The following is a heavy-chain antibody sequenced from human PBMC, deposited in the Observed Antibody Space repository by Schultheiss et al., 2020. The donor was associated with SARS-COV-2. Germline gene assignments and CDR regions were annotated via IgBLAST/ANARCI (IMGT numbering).Heavy chain of an antibody. V-gene: IGHV1-18*01. CDR1: GYTFTSYD. Sequence: ASVKVSCKASGYTFTSYDINWVRQATGQGLEWMGWMNPNSGNTNYAQKLQGRVTMTTDTSTSTAYMELRSLRSDDTAVYYCAREGFWSGYADYWGQGTLVTVSS. J-gene: IGHJ4*02. CDR3: AREGFWSGYADY. CDR2: MNPNSGNT. D-gene: IGHD3-3*01.